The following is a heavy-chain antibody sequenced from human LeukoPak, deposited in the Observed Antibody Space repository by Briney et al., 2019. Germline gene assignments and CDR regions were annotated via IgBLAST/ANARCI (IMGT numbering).Heavy chain of an antibody. D-gene: IGHD3-22*01. J-gene: IGHJ5*02. CDR2: INPSGGST. CDR3: ARSYYYDSSGYYYSVYNWFDP. Sequence: ASVKASCKASGYTFTSYYMHWVRQAPGQGLEWMGIINPSGGSTSYAQKFQGRVTMTRDTSTSTVYMELSSLRSEDTAVYYCARSYYYDSSGYYYSVYNWFDPWGQGTLVTVSS. CDR1: GYTFTSYY. V-gene: IGHV1-46*01.